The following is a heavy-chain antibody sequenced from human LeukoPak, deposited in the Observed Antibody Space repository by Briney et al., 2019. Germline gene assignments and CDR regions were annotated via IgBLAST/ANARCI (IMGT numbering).Heavy chain of an antibody. V-gene: IGHV3-74*01. CDR1: GFIFSSYW. J-gene: IGHJ2*01. Sequence: GGSLRLSCAASGFIFSSYWMHWVRQVPGKGLVWVSRVYTDGTTTDSADSVKGRFTVSRDNAKNTLYLQMDSLRAEDTAMYYCARSVVSTYWYFDLWGRGTLVTVSS. CDR3: ARSVVSTYWYFDL. CDR2: VYTDGTTT. D-gene: IGHD4-23*01.